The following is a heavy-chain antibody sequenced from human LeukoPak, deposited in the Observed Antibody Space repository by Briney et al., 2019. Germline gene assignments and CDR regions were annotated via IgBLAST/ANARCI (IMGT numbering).Heavy chain of an antibody. J-gene: IGHJ4*02. CDR1: GYSFTDYY. CDR3: VRVDKWY. CDR2: INPFSGGT. Sequence: GASVKVSCKASGYSFTDYYIHWVRQAPGQGLEWMGWINPFSGGTKYAQKFQGRVTMTRDTSISTAYMELSRLRSDDTAVYYCVRVDKWYWGQGTLVTVSS. D-gene: IGHD1-26*01. V-gene: IGHV1-2*02.